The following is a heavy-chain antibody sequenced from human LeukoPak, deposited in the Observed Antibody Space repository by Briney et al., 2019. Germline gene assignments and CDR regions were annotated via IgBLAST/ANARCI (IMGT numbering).Heavy chain of an antibody. CDR3: ARDHSTAFDI. J-gene: IGHJ3*02. D-gene: IGHD2/OR15-2a*01. CDR2: IYYSGGT. CDR1: GGSISSSSYY. V-gene: IGHV4-39*07. Sequence: SETLSLTCTVSGGSISSSSYYWGWIRQPPGKGLEWIGSIYYSGGTYYNPSLKSRVTISVDTSKNQFSLKLSSVTAADTAVYYCARDHSTAFDIWGQGTMVTVSS.